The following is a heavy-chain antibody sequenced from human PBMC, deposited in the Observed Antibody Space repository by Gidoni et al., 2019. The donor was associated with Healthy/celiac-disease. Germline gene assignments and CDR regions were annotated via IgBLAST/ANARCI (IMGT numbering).Heavy chain of an antibody. V-gene: IGHV3-23*01. D-gene: IGHD6-13*01. Sequence: EVQLLESGGGLVQPGGSLRLSCAASGLPFSSYAMSWVRQAPGKGLEWVSAISGSSGSTYYADSVKGRFTISRDNSKNTLYLQMNSLRAEDTAVYYCAKDLLAAAGNWFDPWGQGTLVTVSS. J-gene: IGHJ5*02. CDR2: ISGSSGST. CDR1: GLPFSSYA. CDR3: AKDLLAAAGNWFDP.